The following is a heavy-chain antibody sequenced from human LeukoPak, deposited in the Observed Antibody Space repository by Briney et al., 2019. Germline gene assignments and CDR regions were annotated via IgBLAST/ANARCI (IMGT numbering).Heavy chain of an antibody. CDR3: ATYSSLNRREFQY. J-gene: IGHJ1*01. CDR2: ISSSSSNI. D-gene: IGHD3-22*01. V-gene: IGHV3-21*01. CDR1: GFTFRSYS. Sequence: GGSLRLSCAASGFTFRSYSMTWVRQAPGKGLEWVSSISSSSSNIYYADSVKGRFTVSRDNAKNSLYLQMNSLRVEDTAVYYCATYSSLNRREFQYWGQGTLLTVSS.